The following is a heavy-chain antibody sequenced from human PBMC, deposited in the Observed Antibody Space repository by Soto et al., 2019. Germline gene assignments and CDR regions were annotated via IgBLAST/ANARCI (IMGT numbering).Heavy chain of an antibody. CDR3: ARDSWRDYYDSSGSPKYYFDY. D-gene: IGHD3-22*01. V-gene: IGHV3-30-3*01. CDR2: ISYDGSNK. J-gene: IGHJ4*02. CDR1: GFTFSSYA. Sequence: GGSLRLSCAASGFTFSSYAMHWVRQAPGKGLEWVAVISYDGSNKYYADSVKGRFTISRDNSKNTLYLQMNSLRAEDTAVYYCARDSWRDYYDSSGSPKYYFDYWGQGTLVTVS.